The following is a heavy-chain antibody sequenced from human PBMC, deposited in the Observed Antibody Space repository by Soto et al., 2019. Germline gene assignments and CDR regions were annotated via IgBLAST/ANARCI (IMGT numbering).Heavy chain of an antibody. D-gene: IGHD2-15*01. Sequence: GASVKVSCKASGHTFTSYDTNWVRQATGQGLEWMGWMNPNSGNTGYAQKFQGRVTMTRNTSISTAYMELSSLRSEDTAVYYCARGRPRSYCSGGSCDDAFDIWGQGTMVTVS. V-gene: IGHV1-8*01. CDR2: MNPNSGNT. CDR1: GHTFTSYD. J-gene: IGHJ3*02. CDR3: ARGRPRSYCSGGSCDDAFDI.